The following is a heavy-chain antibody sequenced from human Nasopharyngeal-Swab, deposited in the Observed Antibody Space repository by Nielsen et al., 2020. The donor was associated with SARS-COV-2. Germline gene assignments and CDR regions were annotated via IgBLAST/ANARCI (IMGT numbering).Heavy chain of an antibody. Sequence: WVRQAPGQGLEWMGIINPSGGSTSYAQKFQGRVTMTRDTSTSTVYMELSSLRSEDTAAYYCARGRITMVRGVRSFRAFDIWGQGTMGTVSS. J-gene: IGHJ3*02. CDR3: ARGRITMVRGVRSFRAFDI. CDR2: INPSGGST. V-gene: IGHV1-46*01. D-gene: IGHD3-10*01.